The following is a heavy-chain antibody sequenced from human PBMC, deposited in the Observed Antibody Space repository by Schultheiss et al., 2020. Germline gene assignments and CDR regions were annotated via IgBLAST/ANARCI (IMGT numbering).Heavy chain of an antibody. V-gene: IGHV4-59*08. CDR2: IYYSGST. D-gene: IGHD7-27*01. CDR1: GGSISSYY. J-gene: IGHJ4*02. CDR3: ARHGATGDLLYYFDY. Sequence: SETLFLTCTVSGGSISSYYWSWIRQPPGKGLEWIGYIYYSGSTNYNPSLKSRVTISVDTSKNQFSLKLSSVTAADTAVYYCARHGATGDLLYYFDYWGQGTLVTVSS.